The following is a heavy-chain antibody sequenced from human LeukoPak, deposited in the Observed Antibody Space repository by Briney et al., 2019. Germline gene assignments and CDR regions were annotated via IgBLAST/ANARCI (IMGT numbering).Heavy chain of an antibody. Sequence: GGSLRLSCVASGFTFSSYEMNWVRQAPGKGLEWVSAISGSGGSTYYADSVKGRFTISRDNSKNTLYLQMNSLRAEDTAVYYCAKAPYYYDSSGYFLRVYCMDVWGKGTTVTVSS. D-gene: IGHD3-22*01. J-gene: IGHJ6*03. V-gene: IGHV3-23*01. CDR2: ISGSGGST. CDR3: AKAPYYYDSSGYFLRVYCMDV. CDR1: GFTFSSYE.